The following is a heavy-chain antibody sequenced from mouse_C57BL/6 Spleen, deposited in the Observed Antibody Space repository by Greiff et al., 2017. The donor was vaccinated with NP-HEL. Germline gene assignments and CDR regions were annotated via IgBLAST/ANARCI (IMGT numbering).Heavy chain of an antibody. D-gene: IGHD1-1*01. CDR3: ARGGGSRILDHFDY. V-gene: IGHV1-39*01. CDR1: GYSFTDYN. Sequence: VQLQQSGPELVKPGASVKISCKASGYSFTDYNMNWVKQSNGKSLEWIGVINPTYGTTSYNQKFKGKATLTVDQASSTAYMQLNSLTSEDSAVDYCARGGGSRILDHFDYWGQGTTLTVSS. CDR2: INPTYGTT. J-gene: IGHJ2*01.